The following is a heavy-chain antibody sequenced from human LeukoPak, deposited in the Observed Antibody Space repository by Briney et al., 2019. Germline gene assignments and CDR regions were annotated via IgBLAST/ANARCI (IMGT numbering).Heavy chain of an antibody. J-gene: IGHJ4*02. V-gene: IGHV3-48*04. CDR2: ISSSGSTI. Sequence: GGSLRLSCATFGFAFNTYGMHWVRQAPGKGLEWVSYISSSGSTIYYADSVKGRFTISRDNAKNSLYLQMNSLRAEDTAVYYCARSQRYFDYWGQGTLVTVSS. CDR3: ARSQRYFDY. CDR1: GFAFNTYG.